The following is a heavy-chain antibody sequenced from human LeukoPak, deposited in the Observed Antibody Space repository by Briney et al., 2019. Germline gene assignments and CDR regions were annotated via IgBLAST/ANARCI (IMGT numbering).Heavy chain of an antibody. CDR1: GYTLTSYY. Sequence: ASVKVSCKASGYTLTSYYMHWVRQAPGQGLEWMAIINPSGGSTSYAQKFQGRVTMTRDMSTSTVYMELSSLRSEDTAVYYCARDPYGDADAFDIWGQGTMVTVSS. CDR3: ARDPYGDADAFDI. D-gene: IGHD4-17*01. CDR2: INPSGGST. J-gene: IGHJ3*02. V-gene: IGHV1-46*01.